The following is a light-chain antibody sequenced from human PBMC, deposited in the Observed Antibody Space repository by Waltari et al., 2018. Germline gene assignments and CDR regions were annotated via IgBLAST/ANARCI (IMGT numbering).Light chain of an antibody. V-gene: IGLV3-21*01. CDR1: NIESKS. Sequence: SYVLTQPPSVSVAPGETARLTCGGHNIESKSVHWYRQRPGQAPVLVISYDSDRPPGIPDRFSGSNSGNTATLTISRVEAGDEADYYCQVWDANTDPGVFGTGTEVTVL. J-gene: IGLJ1*01. CDR2: YDS. CDR3: QVWDANTDPGV.